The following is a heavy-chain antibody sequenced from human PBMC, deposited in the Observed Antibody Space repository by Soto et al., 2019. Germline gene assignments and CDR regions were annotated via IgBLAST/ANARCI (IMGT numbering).Heavy chain of an antibody. Sequence: QVQLVQSGAEVKKPGASVKVSCKASGYTFTSYYMHWVRQAPGQGLEWMGIINPSGGSTSYAQKFQGRVTMTRDTSTSTVYMDLSSLRSEDTAVYYCARGRQDSSSWYGWFDPWGQGTLVTVSS. D-gene: IGHD6-13*01. V-gene: IGHV1-46*01. CDR1: GYTFTSYY. CDR3: ARGRQDSSSWYGWFDP. J-gene: IGHJ5*02. CDR2: INPSGGST.